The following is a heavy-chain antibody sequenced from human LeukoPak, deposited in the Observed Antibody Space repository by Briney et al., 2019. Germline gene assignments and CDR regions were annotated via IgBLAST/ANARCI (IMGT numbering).Heavy chain of an antibody. CDR3: ARGYLSLSAFDI. CDR1: GFTFDDYG. CDR2: INWNGGST. D-gene: IGHD2-21*01. J-gene: IGHJ3*02. V-gene: IGHV3-20*04. Sequence: GGSLRLSCAASGFTFDDYGMSWVRQAPGKGLEWVSGINWNGGSTGYADSVKGRFTISRDNAKNSLYLQMNSLRAEDTALYCCARGYLSLSAFDIWGQGTMVTVSS.